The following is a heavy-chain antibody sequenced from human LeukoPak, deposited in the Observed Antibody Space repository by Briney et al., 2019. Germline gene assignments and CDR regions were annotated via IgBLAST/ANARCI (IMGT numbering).Heavy chain of an antibody. CDR2: VSGSGGST. CDR3: ARDSSGYGSFDC. CDR1: EFTFSSFA. Sequence: GGSLRLSCAASEFTFSSFAMSWVRQAPGKGLEWVSRVSGSGGSTYYADSVKGRFSISRDNSKNTLYLQMNSLRAEDTAVYYCARDSSGYGSFDCWGRGTLVTVSS. D-gene: IGHD3-22*01. V-gene: IGHV3-23*01. J-gene: IGHJ4*02.